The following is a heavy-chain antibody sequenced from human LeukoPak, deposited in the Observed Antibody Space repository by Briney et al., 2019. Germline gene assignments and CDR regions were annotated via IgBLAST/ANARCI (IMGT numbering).Heavy chain of an antibody. CDR2: INAGNGNT. CDR1: GYTFTTYA. J-gene: IGHJ4*02. Sequence: ASVKVSCKASGYTFTTYAIHWVRQATGQRLEWMGWINAGNGNTKYSQKFQGRVTITRDTSASTAYMELSSLRSEDSAVYYCARDNGDYPDYWGQGTLVTVSS. D-gene: IGHD4-17*01. CDR3: ARDNGDYPDY. V-gene: IGHV1-3*01.